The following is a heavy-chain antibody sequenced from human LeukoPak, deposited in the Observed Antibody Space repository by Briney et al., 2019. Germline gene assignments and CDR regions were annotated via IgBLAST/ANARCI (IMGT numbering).Heavy chain of an antibody. J-gene: IGHJ4*02. D-gene: IGHD3-22*01. CDR2: ISYDGNNK. CDR3: VRGVTIYDSSGYFDY. Sequence: GGSLRLSCAASGFTFSSYTMSWVRQAPGKGLEWVATISYDGNNKHYTDSVEGRFTISRGNSKNTLYLQMNTLKIEDTAMYYCVRGVTIYDSSGYFDYWGQGTLVTVSS. V-gene: IGHV3-30-3*01. CDR1: GFTFSSYT.